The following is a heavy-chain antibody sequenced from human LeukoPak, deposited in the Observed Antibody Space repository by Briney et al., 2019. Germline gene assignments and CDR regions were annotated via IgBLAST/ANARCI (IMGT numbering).Heavy chain of an antibody. CDR1: GFTVSSNS. J-gene: IGHJ4*02. CDR3: AKDAWELLSYFDY. Sequence: GGSLRLSCTVSGFTVSSNSMSWVRQAPGKGLEWVSFIYSGDTHYSDSVKGRFTISRDNSKNTLYLQMNSLRAEDTAVYYCAKDAWELLSYFDYWGQGTLVTVSS. D-gene: IGHD1-26*01. CDR2: IYSGDT. V-gene: IGHV3-53*01.